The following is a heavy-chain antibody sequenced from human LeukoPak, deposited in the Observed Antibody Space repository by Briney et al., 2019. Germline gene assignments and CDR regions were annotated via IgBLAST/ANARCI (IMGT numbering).Heavy chain of an antibody. V-gene: IGHV3-13*01. D-gene: IGHD6-13*01. Sequence: PGGPLRLSCAASGFTFSSYDMHWVRQATGKGLEWVSAIGTAGDTYYPGSVKGRFTISRENAKNSLYLQMNSLRAGDTAVYYCARAPPQQLVLWGGYYYGMDVWGQGTTVTVSS. CDR1: GFTFSSYD. CDR3: ARAPPQQLVLWGGYYYGMDV. CDR2: IGTAGDT. J-gene: IGHJ6*02.